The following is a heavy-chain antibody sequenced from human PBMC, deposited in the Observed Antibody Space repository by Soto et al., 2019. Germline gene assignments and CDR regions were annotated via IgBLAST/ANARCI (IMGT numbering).Heavy chain of an antibody. D-gene: IGHD5-18*01. CDR3: ARDRIQLWFRNWFDP. V-gene: IGHV1-18*01. CDR2: ISAYNGNT. Sequence: ASVKVSCKSSGYTFTSYGISWVRQAPGQGLEWMGWISAYNGNTNYAQKLQGRVTMTTDTSTSTAYMELRSLRSDDTAVYYCARDRIQLWFRNWFDPWGQGTLVTVSS. CDR1: GYTFTSYG. J-gene: IGHJ5*02.